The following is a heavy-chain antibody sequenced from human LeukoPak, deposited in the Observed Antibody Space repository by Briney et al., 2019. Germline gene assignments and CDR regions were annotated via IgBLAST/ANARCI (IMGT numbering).Heavy chain of an antibody. V-gene: IGHV4-61*02. D-gene: IGHD5-24*01. CDR2: IYTSGST. J-gene: IGHJ6*03. CDR1: GGSISSGSYY. CDR3: ASVSDGYYYMDV. Sequence: SETPSLTCTVSGGSISSGSYYWSWIRQPAGKGLEWIGRIYTSGSTNYNPSLKSRVTISVDTSKNQFSLKLSSVTAADTAVYYCASVSDGYYYMDVWGKGTTVTISS.